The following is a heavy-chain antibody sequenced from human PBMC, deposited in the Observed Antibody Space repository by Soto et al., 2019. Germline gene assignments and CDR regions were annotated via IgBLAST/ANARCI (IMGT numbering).Heavy chain of an antibody. J-gene: IGHJ6*03. D-gene: IGHD3-10*01. Sequence: ASVKVSCKASGYTFTSYDINWVRQAAGQGLEWMGWMNPNSGNTGYAQKFQGRVTMTRNTSISTAYMELSSLRSEDTAVYYCARGRRVVRGVTIYYYYMDVWGKGTTVTVSS. CDR1: GYTFTSYD. CDR3: ARGRRVVRGVTIYYYYMDV. CDR2: MNPNSGNT. V-gene: IGHV1-8*01.